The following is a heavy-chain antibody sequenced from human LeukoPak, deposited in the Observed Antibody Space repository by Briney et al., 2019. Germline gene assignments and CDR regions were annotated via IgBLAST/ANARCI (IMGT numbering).Heavy chain of an antibody. CDR1: GGTFSSYT. J-gene: IGHJ4*02. CDR3: ARDRENTYYYDSSAYSFDY. V-gene: IGHV1-69*08. Sequence: SVKVSCKASGGTFSSYTISWVRQAPGQGLEWMGRIIPILDTAKYAQKFQGRVTITADKSTSTAYMELSSLRSEDTAMYYCARDRENTYYYDSSAYSFDYWGQGTLVTVSS. D-gene: IGHD3-22*01. CDR2: IIPILDTA.